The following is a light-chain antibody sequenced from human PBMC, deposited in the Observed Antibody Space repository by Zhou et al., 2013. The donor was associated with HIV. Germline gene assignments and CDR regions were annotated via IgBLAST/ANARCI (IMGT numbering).Light chain of an antibody. CDR3: QQYGDSQT. J-gene: IGKJ1*01. V-gene: IGKV3D-15*01. CDR2: DAS. CDR1: ESVSIN. Sequence: EIVMTQSPATLSVSPGESATLSCRASESVSINLAWYQQKPGQAPRLLIYDASNRATGIPARFSGSGSGTDFTLTISSLEPEDFAVYYCQQYGDSQTFGQGTKVEIK.